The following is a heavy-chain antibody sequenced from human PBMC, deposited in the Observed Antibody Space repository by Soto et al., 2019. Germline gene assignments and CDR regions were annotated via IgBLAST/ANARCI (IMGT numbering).Heavy chain of an antibody. V-gene: IGHV3-21*01. CDR1: GFTFSSYS. CDR3: AREGMIEDYNYGMDV. D-gene: IGHD3-22*01. CDR2: ISSSSSYI. J-gene: IGHJ6*02. Sequence: GGSLRLSCAASGFTFSSYSMNWVRQAPGKGLEWVSYISSSSSYIYYADSVKGRFTISRDNAKNSLYLQMNSLRAEDTAVYYCAREGMIEDYNYGMDVWGQGTTVTVSS.